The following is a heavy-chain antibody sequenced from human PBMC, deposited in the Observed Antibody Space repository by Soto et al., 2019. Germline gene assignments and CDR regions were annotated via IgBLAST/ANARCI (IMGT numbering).Heavy chain of an antibody. V-gene: IGHV4-59*01. CDR1: GGSISSYY. CDR3: ARAPAGGPLGHWFDP. Sequence: SETLSLTCTVSGGSISSYYWSWIRQPPGKGLEWIGHIYYSGSTNYNPSLKSRVTISVDTSKNQFSLKLSSVTAADTAVYYCARAPAGGPLGHWFDPWGQGTLVTVSS. CDR2: IYYSGST. D-gene: IGHD7-27*01. J-gene: IGHJ5*02.